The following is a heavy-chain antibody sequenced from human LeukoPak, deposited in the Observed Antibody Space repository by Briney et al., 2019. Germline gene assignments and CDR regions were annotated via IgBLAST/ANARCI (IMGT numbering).Heavy chain of an antibody. CDR1: GFTSSSYA. D-gene: IGHD2-2*01. V-gene: IGHV3-30*04. Sequence: PGGSLRLSCAASGFTSSSYAMHWVRQVPGKGLEWVAVISYDGSNKYYADSVKGRFTISRDNSKNTLYLQMNSLRAEDMAVYYCARAILGYCSSTSCPRGGFDYRGQGTLVTVSS. J-gene: IGHJ4*02. CDR3: ARAILGYCSSTSCPRGGFDY. CDR2: ISYDGSNK.